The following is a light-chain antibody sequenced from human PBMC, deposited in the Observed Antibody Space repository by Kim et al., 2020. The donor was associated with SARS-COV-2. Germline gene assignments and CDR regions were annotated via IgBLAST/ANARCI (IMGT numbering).Light chain of an antibody. CDR2: SNN. J-gene: IGLJ3*02. CDR3: AAWDDSLNGWV. V-gene: IGLV1-44*01. Sequence: GQRVTISCSGSSSNIGSNTVNWYQQRPGTAPKLLIYSNNQRPSGVPDRFSGSKSGTSASLAISGLQSEDEADYYCAAWDDSLNGWVFGGGTQLTV. CDR1: SSNIGSNT.